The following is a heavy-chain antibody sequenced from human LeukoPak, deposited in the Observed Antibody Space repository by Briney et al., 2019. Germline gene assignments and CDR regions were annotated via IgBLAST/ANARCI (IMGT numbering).Heavy chain of an antibody. CDR3: ARGDYYDRFWFDP. CDR1: GGSISSGDYY. D-gene: IGHD3-22*01. Sequence: SETRSLTCTVSGGSISSGDYYWSWIRQPPGKGLEWIGYIYYSGSTYYNPSLKSRVTISVDTSKNQFSLKLSSVTAADTAVYYCARGDYYDRFWFDPWGQGTLVTVSS. J-gene: IGHJ5*02. V-gene: IGHV4-30-4*01. CDR2: IYYSGST.